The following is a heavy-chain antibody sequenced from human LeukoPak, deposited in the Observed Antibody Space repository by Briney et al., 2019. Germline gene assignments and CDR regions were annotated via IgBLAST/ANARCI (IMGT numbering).Heavy chain of an antibody. Sequence: VASVKVSCKASGYTFTGYYMHWVRQAPGQGLEWMGWINPNSGGTNYAQKFQGRVTMTRDTSISTAYMELSRLRSDDTAVYYCARRRYYDSSGYYYWGQGTLVTVSS. CDR2: INPNSGGT. CDR3: ARRRYYDSSGYYY. CDR1: GYTFTGYY. D-gene: IGHD3-22*01. V-gene: IGHV1-2*02. J-gene: IGHJ4*02.